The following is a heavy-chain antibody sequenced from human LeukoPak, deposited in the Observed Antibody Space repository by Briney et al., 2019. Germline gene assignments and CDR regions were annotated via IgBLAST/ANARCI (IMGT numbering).Heavy chain of an antibody. CDR3: ANPRESSAWQVFDY. J-gene: IGHJ4*02. Sequence: GGSLRLSCAASGFTFSSYAMSWVRQAPGKGLEWVSSISGSGGSTYYADSVKGRFTISRDNPKNTLYLQMNSLRAEDTAVYYCANPRESSAWQVFDYWGQGTLVTVSS. CDR2: ISGSGGST. D-gene: IGHD6-19*01. CDR1: GFTFSSYA. V-gene: IGHV3-23*01.